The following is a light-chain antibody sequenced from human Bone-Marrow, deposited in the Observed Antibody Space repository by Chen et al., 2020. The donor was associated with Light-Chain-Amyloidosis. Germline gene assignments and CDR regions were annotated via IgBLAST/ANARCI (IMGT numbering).Light chain of an antibody. CDR2: AAS. J-gene: IGKJ4*01. CDR3: QQSYSTWPLT. CDR1: QSISSY. Sequence: DIQMTQSPFSLSASVGDRVTITCRASQSISSYLNWYQQKPGKAPKLLIYAASSLQSGVPSRFSGSGSGTDFTLTISSLQPEDFATYYCQQSYSTWPLTFGGGTKVEIK. V-gene: IGKV1-39*01.